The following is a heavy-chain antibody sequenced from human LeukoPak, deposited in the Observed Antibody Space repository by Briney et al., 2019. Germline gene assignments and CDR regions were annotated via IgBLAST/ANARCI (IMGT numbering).Heavy chain of an antibody. J-gene: IGHJ4*02. CDR3: ARARWPLQTSFDY. CDR1: SDFFSSVTDY. V-gene: IGHV4-39*07. Sequence: SETLSLTCTVSSDFFSSVTDYWAWIRQPPGKGLEWIASGDYSGSTNYNPSLKSRVTMSVDTSKNQFSLKLSSVTAADTAVYYCARARWPLQTSFDYWGQGTLVTVSS. D-gene: IGHD4-23*01. CDR2: GDYSGST.